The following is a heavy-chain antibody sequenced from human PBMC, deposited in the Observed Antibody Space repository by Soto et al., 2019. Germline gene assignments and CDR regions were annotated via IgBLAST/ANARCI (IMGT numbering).Heavy chain of an antibody. CDR1: GFTFSHYA. CDR2: IFGSGAPT. CDR3: TREASSWGFAFDL. V-gene: IGHV3-23*01. Sequence: EVQLLESGGGLVQPGGSLRLSCAASGFTFSHYAMSWVRQAPGKGLQWVSTIFGSGAPTHYADSVKGRFGISRDNSNNMLFLEMNSLKEEDTALYYCTREASSWGFAFDLWGQGTRVAVSS. J-gene: IGHJ3*01. D-gene: IGHD3-16*01.